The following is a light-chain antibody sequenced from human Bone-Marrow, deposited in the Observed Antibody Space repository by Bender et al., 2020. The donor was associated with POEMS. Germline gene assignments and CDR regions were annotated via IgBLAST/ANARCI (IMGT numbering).Light chain of an antibody. CDR1: SSDVGTYNL. CDR3: CSYTTTDTFV. J-gene: IGLJ1*01. CDR2: EVN. V-gene: IGLV2-23*02. Sequence: QSALTQPASVSGSPGQSITISCTGTSSDVGTYNLVSWYQQHPGKAPKFMIFEVNKRPSGVSDRFSGSKSGNTASLTISGLQAEDGADYFCCSYTTTDTFVFGTGTQVTVL.